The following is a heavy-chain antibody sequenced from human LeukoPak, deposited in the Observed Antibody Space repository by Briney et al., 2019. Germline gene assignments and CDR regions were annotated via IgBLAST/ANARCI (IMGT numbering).Heavy chain of an antibody. V-gene: IGHV3-30*04. J-gene: IGHJ4*02. Sequence: PGGSLRLSCAASGFTFSSYAMHWVRQAPGKGLEWVAVISYDGSNKYYADSVKGRFTISRDNSKNTLYLQMNSLRAEDTAVYYCARDGPADYSSSWYGGYFDYWGQGTLVTVSS. CDR2: ISYDGSNK. CDR1: GFTFSSYA. CDR3: ARDGPADYSSSWYGGYFDY. D-gene: IGHD6-13*01.